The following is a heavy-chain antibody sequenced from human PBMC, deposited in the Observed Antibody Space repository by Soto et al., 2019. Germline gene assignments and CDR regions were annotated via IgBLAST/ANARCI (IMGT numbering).Heavy chain of an antibody. CDR2: INAGNGNT. D-gene: IGHD6-19*01. CDR1: GYTFTIYA. V-gene: IGHV1-3*01. J-gene: IGHJ4*02. Sequence: GASVKVSCKASGYTFTIYAMHCVLQSPLQRLEWMGWINAGNGNTKYSQKFQGRFSISRDNSRSTFYLQMNSLRPEDTAMYYCAKETIAVAGPNFFDFWGQGTQVTVSS. CDR3: AKETIAVAGPNFFDF.